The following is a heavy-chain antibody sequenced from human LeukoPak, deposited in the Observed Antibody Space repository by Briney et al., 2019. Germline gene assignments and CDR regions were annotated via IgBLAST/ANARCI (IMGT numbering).Heavy chain of an antibody. J-gene: IGHJ4*02. CDR2: ISSSSSTI. CDR1: GFTFSSFS. D-gene: IGHD6-13*01. Sequence: GGSLILSCAASGFTFSSFSMNGVRQAPGKVLEWVSYISSSSSTIYYADSVKGRFTISRDNAKNSLYLQMNSLRAEDTAVYYCARDAAAAGIDYWGQGTLATVSS. V-gene: IGHV3-48*01. CDR3: ARDAAAAGIDY.